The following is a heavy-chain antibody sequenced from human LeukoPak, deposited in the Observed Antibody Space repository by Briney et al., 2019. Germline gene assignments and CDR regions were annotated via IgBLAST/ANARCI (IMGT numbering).Heavy chain of an antibody. CDR1: GYTFTGKF. J-gene: IGHJ4*02. D-gene: IGHD3/OR15-3a*01. Sequence: AASVKVSCKASGYTFTGKFIHWVRQAPGQGLEWMGWIDPNSGGTDYAQKFRGRVTMTRDTSTSTAYMDLSSLISDDTAVYYSARDREGLAYFDYWGQGTLVTVSS. V-gene: IGHV1-2*02. CDR3: ARDREGLAYFDY. CDR2: IDPNSGGT.